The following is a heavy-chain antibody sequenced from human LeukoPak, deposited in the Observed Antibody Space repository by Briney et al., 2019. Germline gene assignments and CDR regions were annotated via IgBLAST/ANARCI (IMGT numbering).Heavy chain of an antibody. CDR3: VREPSEYFDY. J-gene: IGHJ4*02. V-gene: IGHV3-74*01. Sequence: GGSLRLSCAASGFTVSRNYMNWVRQAPGKGLVWVSRINTDGSSTNYADSVKGRLTISRDNAKNTLYLQMNSLRAEDTAVYYCVREPSEYFDYWGQGTLVTVSS. CDR1: GFTVSRNY. D-gene: IGHD6-19*01. CDR2: INTDGSST.